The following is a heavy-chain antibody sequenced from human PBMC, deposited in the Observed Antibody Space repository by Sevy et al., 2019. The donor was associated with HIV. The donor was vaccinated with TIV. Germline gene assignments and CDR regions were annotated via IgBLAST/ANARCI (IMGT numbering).Heavy chain of an antibody. D-gene: IGHD4-17*01. J-gene: IGHJ4*02. V-gene: IGHV3-48*02. CDR3: ARDQATVTTRGVLDY. CDR2: ISRSSSTI. Sequence: GGSLRLSCAASGFTFSSYSMNWVRQAPGKGLEWVSYISRSSSTIYYADSVKGRFTISRDNAKNSLYLQMNSLRDEDTAVYYCARDQATVTTRGVLDYWGQGTLVTVSS. CDR1: GFTFSSYS.